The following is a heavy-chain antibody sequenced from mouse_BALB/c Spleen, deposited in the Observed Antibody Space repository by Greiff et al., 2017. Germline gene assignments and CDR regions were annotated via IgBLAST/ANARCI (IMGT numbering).Heavy chain of an antibody. CDR1: GYTFTDYA. Sequence: VQLHQSGPELVRPGVSVKISCKGSGYTFTDYAMHWVKQSHAKSLEWIGVISTYYGNTNYNQKFKGKATMTVDKSSSTAYMELARLTSEDSAIYYCAREDYRYGTYWGQGTLVTVSA. D-gene: IGHD2-14*01. J-gene: IGHJ3*01. CDR3: AREDYRYGTY. V-gene: IGHV1-67*01. CDR2: ISTYYGNT.